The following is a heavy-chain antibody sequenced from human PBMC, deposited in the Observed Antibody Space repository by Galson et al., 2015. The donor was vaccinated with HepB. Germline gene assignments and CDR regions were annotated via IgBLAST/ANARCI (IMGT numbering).Heavy chain of an antibody. Sequence: QVQLQESGPGLVKPSETLSLTCTVSGGSISSSSYYWGWIHQPPGKGLEWIGSIYYSGSTYYNPSLKSRVTISVDTSKNQFSLKLSSVTAADTAVYYCARHSSLYSSSFGWPAFDYWGQGTLVTVSS. CDR3: ARHSSLYSSSFGWPAFDY. D-gene: IGHD6-13*01. J-gene: IGHJ4*02. CDR2: IYYSGST. V-gene: IGHV4-39*01. CDR1: GGSISSSSYY.